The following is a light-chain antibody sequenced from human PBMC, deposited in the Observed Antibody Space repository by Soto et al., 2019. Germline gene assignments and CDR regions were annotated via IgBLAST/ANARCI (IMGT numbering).Light chain of an antibody. V-gene: IGKV3-15*01. CDR2: ATS. CDR1: QSVSSN. CDR3: QQYNNWLAIT. Sequence: EIVMTQSPATLSVSPGEVATLSCRASQSVSSNLAWYQQKVGQVPRLLIYATSTRATGIPARFSGSGSGTEFTLTISSLQSEDFAVYYCQQYNNWLAITFGQGTRLEIK. J-gene: IGKJ5*01.